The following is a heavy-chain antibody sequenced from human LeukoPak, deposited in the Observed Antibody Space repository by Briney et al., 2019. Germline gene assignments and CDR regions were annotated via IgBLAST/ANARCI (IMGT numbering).Heavy chain of an antibody. CDR2: VSSYNGDT. CDR3: AKDWHILTGRNCFDP. V-gene: IGHV1-18*01. CDR1: GYTFNNYG. D-gene: IGHD3-9*01. Sequence: ASVRVSCKASGYTFNNYGISWVRQAPGQGLEWMGWVSSYNGDTNYAQKFQGRVTMSTGTSTSTAYMELRSLTFDDTAIYYCAKDWHILTGRNCFDPWGQGTLVTVSS. J-gene: IGHJ5*02.